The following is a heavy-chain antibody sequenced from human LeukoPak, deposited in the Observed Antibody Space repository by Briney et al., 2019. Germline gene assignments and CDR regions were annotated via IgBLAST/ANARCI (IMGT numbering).Heavy chain of an antibody. Sequence: ASVKVSCKASGYTFTGYYIHWVRQAPGQGLEWMGWINPNSGGTNYAQKFQGRVTMTRDTSISTAYMELSRLRSDDTAVYYCARGGIAARLYYYYMDVWGKGTAVTVSS. J-gene: IGHJ6*03. V-gene: IGHV1-2*02. CDR1: GYTFTGYY. D-gene: IGHD6-6*01. CDR2: INPNSGGT. CDR3: ARGGIAARLYYYYMDV.